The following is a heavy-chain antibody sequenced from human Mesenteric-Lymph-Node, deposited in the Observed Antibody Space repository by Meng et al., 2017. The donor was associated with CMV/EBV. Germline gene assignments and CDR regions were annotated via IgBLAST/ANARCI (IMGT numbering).Heavy chain of an antibody. D-gene: IGHD3-22*01. V-gene: IGHV1-2*02. CDR1: GYTFSDYY. CDR3: ARERVVITMDDAFDI. Sequence: ASVKVSCKASGYTFSDYYVHWVRQAPGQGLEWMGWINPNSGGTNYAQKFQGRVTMTWDTSISTAYMELSTLTSDDTAVYYCARERVVITMDDAFDIWGQGTMVTVSS. J-gene: IGHJ3*02. CDR2: INPNSGGT.